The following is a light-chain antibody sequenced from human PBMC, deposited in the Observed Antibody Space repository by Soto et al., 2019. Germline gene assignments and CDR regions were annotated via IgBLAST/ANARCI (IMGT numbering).Light chain of an antibody. V-gene: IGKV1-33*01. CDR3: QKFDSPPLT. CDR1: QDITNY. J-gene: IGKJ5*01. CDR2: DSS. Sequence: DIQMTQSPSSLSASVGDRVTIICQASQDITNYLNWYQQKPGKAPKLLIHDSSNLETGVPSRFSGSGSGTYFSFTISSLQPEDIATYFCQKFDSPPLTFGQGTRLEIK.